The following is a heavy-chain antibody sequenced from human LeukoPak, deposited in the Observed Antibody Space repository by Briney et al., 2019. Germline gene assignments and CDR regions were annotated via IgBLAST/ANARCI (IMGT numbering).Heavy chain of an antibody. CDR3: ARFPYGDCAAGMDV. D-gene: IGHD4-17*01. Sequence: GGSLRLSCAASGFTFANYAMAWVRLAPGKGLEWVSVISHSGDNTYYADSVKGRFTISRDSSKNMVFLQMNSLRADDTAVYYCARFPYGDCAAGMDVWGQGTTVTVSS. CDR1: GFTFANYA. V-gene: IGHV3-23*01. J-gene: IGHJ6*02. CDR2: ISHSGDNT.